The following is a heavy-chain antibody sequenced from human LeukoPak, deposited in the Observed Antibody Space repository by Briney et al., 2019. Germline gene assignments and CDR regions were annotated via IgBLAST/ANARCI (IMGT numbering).Heavy chain of an antibody. J-gene: IGHJ4*02. CDR2: IDTDGSST. D-gene: IGHD2-15*01. CDR3: ARAGYCSGGSCYFDY. V-gene: IGHV3-74*01. Sequence: PGGSPRLSCAASGFTFGSYWMHWVRQAPGKELVWVSRIDTDGSSTSDADSVRGRVTISRDNAKNTLYLQMNSLGADDTAVYYCARAGYCSGGSCYFDYWGQGTQVIVSS. CDR1: GFTFGSYW.